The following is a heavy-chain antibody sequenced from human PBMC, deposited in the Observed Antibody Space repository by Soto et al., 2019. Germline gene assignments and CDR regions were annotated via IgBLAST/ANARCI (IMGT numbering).Heavy chain of an antibody. CDR3: AKDPVTTGEYYFDY. CDR2: ISSSSSYI. D-gene: IGHD4-17*01. V-gene: IGHV3-21*01. CDR1: GFTFSSYS. J-gene: IGHJ4*02. Sequence: ESGGGLVKPGGSLRLSCAASGFTFSSYSMNWVRQAPGKGLEWVSSISSSSSYIYYADSVKGRFTISRDNAKNSLYLQMNSLRAEDTAVYYCAKDPVTTGEYYFDYWGQGTLVTVSS.